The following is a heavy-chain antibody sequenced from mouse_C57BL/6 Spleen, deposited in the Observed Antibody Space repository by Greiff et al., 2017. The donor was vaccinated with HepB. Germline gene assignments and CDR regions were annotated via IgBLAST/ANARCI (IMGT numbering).Heavy chain of an antibody. Sequence: EVKLQESGGGLVQPGGSLSLSCAASGFTFTDYYMSWVRQPPGKALEWLGFIRNKANGYTTEYSASVKGRFTISRDNSQSILYLQMNALRAEDSATYYCARYADDEYLAWFAYWGQGTLVTVSA. J-gene: IGHJ3*01. V-gene: IGHV7-3*01. CDR1: GFTFTDYY. D-gene: IGHD5-1*01. CDR3: ARYADDEYLAWFAY. CDR2: IRNKANGYTT.